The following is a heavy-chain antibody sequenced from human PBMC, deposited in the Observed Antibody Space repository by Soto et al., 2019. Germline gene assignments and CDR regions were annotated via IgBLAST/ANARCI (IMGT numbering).Heavy chain of an antibody. CDR3: ARSESKYSSSSFPGFDP. CDR1: GFTFSSYD. J-gene: IGHJ5*02. Sequence: PGGSLRLSCAASGFTFSSYDMHWVRQATGKGLEWVSAIGTAGDTYYPGSVKGRFTISRENAKNSLYLQMNSLRAEDTAVYYCARSESKYSSSSFPGFDPWGQGTLVTVSS. D-gene: IGHD6-6*01. CDR2: IGTAGDT. V-gene: IGHV3-13*01.